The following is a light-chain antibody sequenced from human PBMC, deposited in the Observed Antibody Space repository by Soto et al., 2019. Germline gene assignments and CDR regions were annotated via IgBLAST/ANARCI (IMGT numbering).Light chain of an antibody. CDR2: LGS. V-gene: IGKV2-28*01. Sequence: DIVLTQSPLSLPVTPGEPASISCRSSQSLLQSNGNHYLDWYVQNPGQSPQALIYLGSYRASGVHDKFSGSGSGTDFTLKISRVEAEDVGVYYCMQALHTPWTFGQGTKVELK. J-gene: IGKJ1*01. CDR1: QSLLQSNGNHY. CDR3: MQALHTPWT.